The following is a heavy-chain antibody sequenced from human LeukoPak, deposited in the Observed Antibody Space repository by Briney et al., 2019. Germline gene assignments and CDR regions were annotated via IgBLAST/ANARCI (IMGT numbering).Heavy chain of an antibody. D-gene: IGHD3-22*01. CDR1: GYSFTNYR. J-gene: IGHJ4*02. Sequence: GESLKISCKGSGYSFTNYRIAWVRQMPGKGLEWMGIIYPGDSDTRYSPSFQGQVTISADKSISTAYLQWSSLKASDTAMYYCARRGYYDSSGYYNFDYWGQGTLVTVSS. CDR2: IYPGDSDT. V-gene: IGHV5-51*01. CDR3: ARRGYYDSSGYYNFDY.